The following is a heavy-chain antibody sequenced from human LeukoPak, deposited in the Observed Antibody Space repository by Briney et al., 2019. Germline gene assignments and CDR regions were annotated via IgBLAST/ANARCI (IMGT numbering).Heavy chain of an antibody. J-gene: IGHJ6*03. CDR1: GYTFTGYY. V-gene: IGHV1-2*02. Sequence: ASVKVSCKASGYTFTGYYMHWVRQAPGQGLEWMGWINPNSGGTNYAQKFQGRVTMTRDTSISTAYMELSRLRSDDTAVYYCAGTHYGRFGEFMDVWGKGTTVTVSS. D-gene: IGHD3-10*01. CDR2: INPNSGGT. CDR3: AGTHYGRFGEFMDV.